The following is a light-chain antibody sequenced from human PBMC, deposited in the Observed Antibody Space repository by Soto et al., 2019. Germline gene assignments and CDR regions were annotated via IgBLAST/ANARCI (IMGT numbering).Light chain of an antibody. Sequence: EIVLTQSPGTLSLSPGERAALSCRASQSVSSGNLAWYQQKPGQAPRLLIFGATGRATGIPDRFSGSESGTDFTLTISSLEPEDFVVYYCQYYGSSPTFGGGTKVEIK. CDR1: QSVSSGN. V-gene: IGKV3-20*01. CDR3: QYYGSSPT. CDR2: GAT. J-gene: IGKJ4*01.